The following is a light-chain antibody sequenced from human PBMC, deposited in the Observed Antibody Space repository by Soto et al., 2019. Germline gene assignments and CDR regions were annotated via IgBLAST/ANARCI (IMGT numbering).Light chain of an antibody. CDR3: QQYEGT. Sequence: DIQMTQSPSTLSASVGDRVTITCRASQSISSWLAWYQQKPGKAPKLLIYDASSLESGVPSRFSGSGSGTEFTLTISSLQPDDCATYYCQQYEGTFGQGTKVEIK. CDR2: DAS. J-gene: IGKJ1*01. CDR1: QSISSW. V-gene: IGKV1-5*01.